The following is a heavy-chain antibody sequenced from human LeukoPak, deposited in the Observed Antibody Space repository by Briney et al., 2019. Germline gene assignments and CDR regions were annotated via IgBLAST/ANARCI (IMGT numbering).Heavy chain of an antibody. CDR1: GYIFTSYG. J-gene: IGHJ4*02. CDR2: ISAYNGNT. Sequence: GASVKVSCKASGYIFTSYGISWMRQAPGQGLEWMGWISAYNGNTNYAQKLQGRVTMTTDTSTSTAYMELRSLRSDDTAVYYCARDYYGDSDEYWGQGTLVTVSS. V-gene: IGHV1-18*01. CDR3: ARDYYGDSDEY. D-gene: IGHD3-10*01.